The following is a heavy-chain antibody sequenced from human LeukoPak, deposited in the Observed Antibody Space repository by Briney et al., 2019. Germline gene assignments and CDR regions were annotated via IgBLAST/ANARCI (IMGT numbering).Heavy chain of an antibody. Sequence: PGGSLRLSCAGYGFTFSNAWMNWVRQAPGKGLEWVGRIKSNADGGTIEYAAPVKGRITISRDDSKNTVYLQMNSLKTEDTAVYYCSTGGYYFDYWGQGTLVIVSS. CDR1: GFTFSNAW. CDR3: STGGYYFDY. J-gene: IGHJ4*02. CDR2: IKSNADGGTI. V-gene: IGHV3-15*07.